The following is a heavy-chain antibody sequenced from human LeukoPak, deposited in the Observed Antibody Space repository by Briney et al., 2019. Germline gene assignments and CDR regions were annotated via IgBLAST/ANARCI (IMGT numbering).Heavy chain of an antibody. V-gene: IGHV4-59*01. CDR1: GGSISSYY. J-gene: IGHJ4*02. Sequence: SETLSLTCTVSGGSISSYYWSWIRQPPGKGLEWIGYIYYSGSTNYNPSLKSRVTISVDTSKNQFSLKLSSVTAADTAVYYYARVAYGSSGYYFDYWGQGTLVTVSS. CDR2: IYYSGST. CDR3: ARVAYGSSGYYFDY. D-gene: IGHD3-22*01.